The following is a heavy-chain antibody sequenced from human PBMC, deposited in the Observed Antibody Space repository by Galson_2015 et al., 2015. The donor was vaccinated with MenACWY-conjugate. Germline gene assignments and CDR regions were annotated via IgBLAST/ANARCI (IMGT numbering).Heavy chain of an antibody. CDR3: ARHPPGGRGMDV. CDR1: GSTFPPYW. CDR2: ISPGDSET. Sequence: QSGAEVTKPGESLQISCKGSGSTFPPYWIGWVRQLPGKGLEWMGLISPGDSETRYSPAFQGQVTISADKSISTAYVQWDSLQASDTAMYYCARHPPGGRGMDVWSQGTTVTVSS. V-gene: IGHV5-51*01. J-gene: IGHJ6*02. D-gene: IGHD1-26*01.